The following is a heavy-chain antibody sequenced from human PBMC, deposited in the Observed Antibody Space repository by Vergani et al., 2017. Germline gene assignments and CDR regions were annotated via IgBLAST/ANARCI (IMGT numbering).Heavy chain of an antibody. Sequence: QVQLQESGPGLVKPSQTLSLTCTVSGCSFNSGSYYWSWLRQPAGMRLGWIGRIHTNGVIHYNPSLNSRATISVDTSRNQISLKLTSATATDTAIYFCARGNPYVDFDIWGQGTMITVSS. CDR1: GCSFNSGSYY. CDR3: ARGNPYVDFDI. D-gene: IGHD3-16*01. V-gene: IGHV4-61*02. J-gene: IGHJ3*02. CDR2: IHTNGVI.